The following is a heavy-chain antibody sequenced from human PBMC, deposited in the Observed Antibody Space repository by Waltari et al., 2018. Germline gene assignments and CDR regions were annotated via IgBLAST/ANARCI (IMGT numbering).Heavy chain of an antibody. V-gene: IGHV1-2*06. CDR3: AREGPYCTGGVCNIYYYYGMDV. Sequence: QVQLVQSGAEVKKPGASVKVSCKASGYTFTGYYMHWVRQAPGPGLEWMGRSNPNSGGTNYAQKFQGRVTMTRDTSISTAYMELSRLRSDDTAVYYCAREGPYCTGGVCNIYYYYGMDVWGQGTTVTVSS. D-gene: IGHD2-8*02. J-gene: IGHJ6*02. CDR2: SNPNSGGT. CDR1: GYTFTGYY.